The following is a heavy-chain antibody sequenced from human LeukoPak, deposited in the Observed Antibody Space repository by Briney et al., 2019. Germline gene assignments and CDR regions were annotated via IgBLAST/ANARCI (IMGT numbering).Heavy chain of an antibody. J-gene: IGHJ4*02. CDR1: GGSLSSGGYY. CDR2: IYYSGST. D-gene: IGHD3-22*01. CDR3: ARDHYYDSSGTRNFDY. V-gene: IGHV4-30-4*08. Sequence: PSETLSLTCTVSGGSLSSGGYYWSWIRQPPGKGLEWIGYIYYSGSTYYNPSLKSRVTISVDTSKNQFSLKLSSVTAADTAVYYCARDHYYDSSGTRNFDYWGQGTLVTVSS.